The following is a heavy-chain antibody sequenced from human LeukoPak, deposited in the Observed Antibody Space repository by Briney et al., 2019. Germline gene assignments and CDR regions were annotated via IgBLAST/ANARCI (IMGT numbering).Heavy chain of an antibody. D-gene: IGHD6-13*01. CDR1: GGSISSDY. Sequence: SETLSLTCTVSGGSISSDYWSWIRQPPGKGLEWIGYIYYSGSTNYNPSLKSRVTISVDTSKNQFSLKLSSVTAADTAVYYCARAMGSSGDFDYWGQGTLVTVSS. V-gene: IGHV4-59*01. J-gene: IGHJ4*02. CDR2: IYYSGST. CDR3: ARAMGSSGDFDY.